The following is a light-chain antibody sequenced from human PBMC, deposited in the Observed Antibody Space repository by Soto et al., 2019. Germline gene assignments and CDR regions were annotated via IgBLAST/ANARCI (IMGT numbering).Light chain of an antibody. CDR3: CSSAGRRLVL. V-gene: IGLV2-23*01. Sequence: QSALTQPASVSGSPGQTITISCTGTSSDVGSYNTVSWYQQHPGKAPKLLIYDDTERPSGVSSRFSGSKSGNTASLTISGLQAEDEADYYCCSSAGRRLVLFGGGTKVTVL. CDR2: DDT. J-gene: IGLJ2*01. CDR1: SSDVGSYNT.